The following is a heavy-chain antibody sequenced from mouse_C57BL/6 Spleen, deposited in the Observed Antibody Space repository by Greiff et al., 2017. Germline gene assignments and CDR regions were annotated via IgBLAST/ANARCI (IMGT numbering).Heavy chain of an antibody. J-gene: IGHJ4*01. CDR3: ARSLAWLLQSIAMDY. D-gene: IGHD2-3*01. CDR1: GYAFSSYW. V-gene: IGHV1-80*01. Sequence: QVQLKESGAELVKPGASVKISCKASGYAFSSYWMNWVKQRPGKGLEWIGQIYPGDGDTNYNGKFKGKATLTADKSSSTAYMQLSSLTSEDSAVYFCARSLAWLLQSIAMDYWGQGTSVTVSS. CDR2: IYPGDGDT.